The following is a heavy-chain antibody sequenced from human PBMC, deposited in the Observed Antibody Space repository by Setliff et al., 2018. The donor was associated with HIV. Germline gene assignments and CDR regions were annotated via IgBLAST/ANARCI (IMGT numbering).Heavy chain of an antibody. J-gene: IGHJ3*02. CDR2: IYYSGTT. Sequence: PSETLSLTCPVSGASIRGHYWSWIRQSPGKGLEWIGNIYYSGTTNYNPSFKSRVTISVDTSKNQFSLRVNSVTAADTAVYYCARSLVPSGYYYGRHAFDIWGQGTKVTVSS. V-gene: IGHV4-59*08. D-gene: IGHD3-22*01. CDR3: ARSLVPSGYYYGRHAFDI. CDR1: GASIRGHY.